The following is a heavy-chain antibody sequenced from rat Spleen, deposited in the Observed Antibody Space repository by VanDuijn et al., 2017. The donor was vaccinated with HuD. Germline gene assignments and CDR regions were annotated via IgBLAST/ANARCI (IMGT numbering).Heavy chain of an antibody. Sequence: EVQLQESGPGLVKPSQSLSLTCSVTDYSITSNYWGWIRTFPGNKMEWMGFITYSGTTTYNPSLKSRISITRDTSKNQFFLQVNSLSTEDTATYYCARSEGAHYYLPFADWGQGSLVTVSS. CDR1: DYSITSNY. CDR2: ITYSGTT. V-gene: IGHV3-1*01. D-gene: IGHD1-1*01. J-gene: IGHJ3*01. CDR3: ARSEGAHYYLPFAD.